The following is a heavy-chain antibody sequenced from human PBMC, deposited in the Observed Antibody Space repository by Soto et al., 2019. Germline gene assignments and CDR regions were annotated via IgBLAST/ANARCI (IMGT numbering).Heavy chain of an antibody. CDR2: IYTGGST. D-gene: IGHD3-10*01. Sequence: PGESLKISCAASGLTVSSNYMSWVRQAPGKGLEWVSVIYTGGSTYYADSVKGRFTISRDNSKNTLYLQMNSLRAEDTAVYYCAKDIYGSGSYYSDAFDIWGQGTMVTVSS. J-gene: IGHJ3*02. CDR3: AKDIYGSGSYYSDAFDI. CDR1: GLTVSSNY. V-gene: IGHV3-66*01.